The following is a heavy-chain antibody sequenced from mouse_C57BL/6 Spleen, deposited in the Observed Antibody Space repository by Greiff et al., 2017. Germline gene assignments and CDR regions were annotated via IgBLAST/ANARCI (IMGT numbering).Heavy chain of an antibody. V-gene: IGHV1-80*01. CDR3: ARGYYGSSNYAMDY. J-gene: IGHJ4*01. CDR2: IYPGDGDT. D-gene: IGHD1-1*01. CDR1: GYAFSSYW. Sequence: VQLQESGAELVKPGASVKISCKASGYAFSSYWMNWVKQRPGQGLEWIGQIYPGDGDTNYNGKFKGKATLTADKSSSTAYMQLSSLTSEDSAVYFCARGYYGSSNYAMDYWGQGTSVTVSS.